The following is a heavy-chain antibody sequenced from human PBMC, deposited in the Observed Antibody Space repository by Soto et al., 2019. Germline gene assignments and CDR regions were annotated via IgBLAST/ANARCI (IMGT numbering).Heavy chain of an antibody. V-gene: IGHV3-23*01. CDR3: TIVSAILTGYYRWDAFDI. D-gene: IGHD3-9*01. CDR2: ISGSGGST. J-gene: IGHJ3*02. CDR1: GFTFSSYA. Sequence: PGGSLRLSCAASGFTFSSYAMSWVRQAPGKGLEWVSAISGSGGSTYYADSVKGRFTISRDNSKNTLYLQMNSLRAEDTAVYYCTIVSAILTGYYRWDAFDIWAQGPMLTVS.